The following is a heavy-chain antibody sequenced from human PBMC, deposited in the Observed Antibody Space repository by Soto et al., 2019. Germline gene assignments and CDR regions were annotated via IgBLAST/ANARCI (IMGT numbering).Heavy chain of an antibody. D-gene: IGHD3-3*01. CDR2: IYSSGNT. Sequence: SETLSLTCSVSGGTIVGYYCSCVRHPAGKGLEWIGRIYSSGNTKYNPSLQSRVTMSLDTSNNQFSLRLTSVTAADTAVYYCARGQRFSDWFDPWGQGTLVTVSS. CDR3: ARGQRFSDWFDP. J-gene: IGHJ5*02. CDR1: GGTIVGYY. V-gene: IGHV4-4*07.